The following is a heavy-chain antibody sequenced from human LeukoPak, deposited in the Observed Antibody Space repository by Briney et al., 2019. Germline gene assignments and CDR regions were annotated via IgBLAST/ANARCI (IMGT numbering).Heavy chain of an antibody. D-gene: IGHD2-2*01. V-gene: IGHV4-34*01. CDR3: ARGGRVVPAAIVVRSWFDP. Sequence: SETLSLTCAVYGGSFSGYYWSWIRQPPGKGLEWIGEINHSGSTDYNPSLKSRVTISVDTSKNQFSLKLSSVTAADTAVYYCARGGRVVPAAIVVRSWFDPWGQGTLVTVSS. CDR2: INHSGST. CDR1: GGSFSGYY. J-gene: IGHJ5*02.